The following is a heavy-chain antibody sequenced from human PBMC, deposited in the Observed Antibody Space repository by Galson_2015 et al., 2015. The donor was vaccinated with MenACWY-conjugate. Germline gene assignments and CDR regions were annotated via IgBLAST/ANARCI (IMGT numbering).Heavy chain of an antibody. Sequence: SLRLACAASGFSFSDYYMNWIRQAPGKGLEWVGRIKSKTDGGTKDYAGPVKGTFTISRDDSKNTLYLQMNSLKTEDTDVCYCTSSTLGVFYPDYWGQGTLVTVSS. J-gene: IGHJ4*02. D-gene: IGHD2/OR15-2a*01. CDR2: IKSKTDGGTK. V-gene: IGHV3-15*01. CDR1: GFSFSDYY. CDR3: TSSTLGVFYPDY.